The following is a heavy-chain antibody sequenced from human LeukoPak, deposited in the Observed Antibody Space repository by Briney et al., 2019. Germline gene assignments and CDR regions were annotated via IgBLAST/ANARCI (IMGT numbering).Heavy chain of an antibody. CDR1: GFTFSSYS. J-gene: IGHJ3*02. Sequence: GGSLRLSCAASGFTFSSYSMNWVRQAPGKGLEWVSSFSSSSTYIYYADSVKGRFTISRDDAKHSLYLQMDSLRAEDTAVYYCAKDRYCSGGTCYYDAFDIWGQGTMVIVSS. D-gene: IGHD2-15*01. CDR3: AKDRYCSGGTCYYDAFDI. CDR2: FSSSSTYI. V-gene: IGHV3-21*01.